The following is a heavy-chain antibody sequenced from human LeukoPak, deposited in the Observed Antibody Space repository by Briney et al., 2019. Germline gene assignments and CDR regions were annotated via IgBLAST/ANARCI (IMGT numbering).Heavy chain of an antibody. Sequence: SETLSLTCDVSGGSIMTTNWWSWVRQPPNKRLEWIGEVHLSGATNYNPSLESRVTMSIDTSKNHLSLELTSVTAADTAMYYCTRESGAFSPFGFWGQGTLVTVSS. CDR2: VHLSGAT. CDR3: TRESGAFSPFGF. J-gene: IGHJ4*02. CDR1: GGSIMTTNW. V-gene: IGHV4-4*02. D-gene: IGHD1-26*01.